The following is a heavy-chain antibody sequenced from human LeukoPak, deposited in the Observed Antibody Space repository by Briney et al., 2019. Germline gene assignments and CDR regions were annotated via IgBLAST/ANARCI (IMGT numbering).Heavy chain of an antibody. V-gene: IGHV3-23*01. J-gene: IGHJ4*02. D-gene: IGHD4-17*01. CDR1: GLTVSTNY. Sequence: GGSLRLSCVVSGLTVSTNYMSWVRQAPGKGLEWVSAISGSGVGTYYADSVKGRFTISRDNSWNTLYLQMSSLRAEDTAVYYCAKDSQDYGLDYWGQGTLVTVSS. CDR2: ISGSGVGT. CDR3: AKDSQDYGLDY.